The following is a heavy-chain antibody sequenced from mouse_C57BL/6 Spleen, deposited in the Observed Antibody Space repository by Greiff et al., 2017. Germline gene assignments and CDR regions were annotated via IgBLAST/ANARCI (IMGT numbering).Heavy chain of an antibody. Sequence: VQLQQSGPELVKPGASVKISCKASGYAFSSSWMNWVKQRPGKGLEWIGRIYPGDGDTNYNGKFKGKATLTADKSSSTAYMQLSSLTSEDSAVYFCARWGYYYGSSWYFDVWGTGTTVTVSS. CDR1: GYAFSSSW. CDR3: ARWGYYYGSSWYFDV. V-gene: IGHV1-82*01. CDR2: IYPGDGDT. J-gene: IGHJ1*03. D-gene: IGHD1-1*01.